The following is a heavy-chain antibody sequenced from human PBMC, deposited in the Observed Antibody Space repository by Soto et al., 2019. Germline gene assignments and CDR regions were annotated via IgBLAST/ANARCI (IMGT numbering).Heavy chain of an antibody. D-gene: IGHD3-10*01. CDR1: GASISRYY. J-gene: IGHJ6*02. CDR2: IYYSGET. V-gene: IGHV4-59*01. Sequence: QVQLQESGPGLVKPSETLSLTCTVSGASISRYYWSWIRLSPGKGLEWIGYIYYSGETNYNPSVKSRVTISVDRTKNQFSLKLSSVTAADTAVYYCARDQGGEFLKGSGMDVWGQGTTVTVSS. CDR3: ARDQGGEFLKGSGMDV.